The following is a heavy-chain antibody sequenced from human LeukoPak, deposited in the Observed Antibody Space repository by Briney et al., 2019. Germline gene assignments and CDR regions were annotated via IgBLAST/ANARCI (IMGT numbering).Heavy chain of an antibody. V-gene: IGHV4-39*07. J-gene: IGHJ4*02. CDR2: IYYSGST. Sequence: SETLSLTCTVSGGSISSSSYYWGWIRQPPGKGLEWIGSIYYSGSTYYNPSLKSRVTISVDTSKNQFSLKLSSVTAADTAVYYCARAHSSGYLLDYWGQGTLVTVSS. D-gene: IGHD3-22*01. CDR3: ARAHSSGYLLDY. CDR1: GGSISSSSYY.